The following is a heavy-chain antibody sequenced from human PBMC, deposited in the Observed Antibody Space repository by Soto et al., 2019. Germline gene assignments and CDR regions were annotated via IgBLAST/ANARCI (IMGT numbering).Heavy chain of an antibody. V-gene: IGHV4-34*01. CDR3: ARGHYFYGSVSYCGCNYHDGTDV. Sequence: SENLSLTCAVYGGSFSGYYWSWIRQPPGKGLEWIGEINHSGSTNYNPSLKSRVAISVDTSKNQFSLKLSSVTAADTAVYYCARGHYFYGSVSYCGCNYHDGTDVSSQGTTVTGSS. J-gene: IGHJ6*02. CDR1: GGSFSGYY. D-gene: IGHD3-10*01. CDR2: INHSGST.